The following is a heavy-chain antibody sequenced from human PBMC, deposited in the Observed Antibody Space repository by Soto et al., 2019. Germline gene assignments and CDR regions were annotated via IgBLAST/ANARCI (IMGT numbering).Heavy chain of an antibody. D-gene: IGHD2-2*01. Sequence: SETLSLTCTVSGGSISSYYWSWIRQPPGKGLEWIGYIYYSGSTNYNPSLKSRVTISVDTSKNQFSLKLSSVTAADTAVYYCARTPIVVVPAAIFWFDPWGQGTLVTVSS. J-gene: IGHJ5*02. CDR3: ARTPIVVVPAAIFWFDP. CDR1: GGSISSYY. CDR2: IYYSGST. V-gene: IGHV4-59*01.